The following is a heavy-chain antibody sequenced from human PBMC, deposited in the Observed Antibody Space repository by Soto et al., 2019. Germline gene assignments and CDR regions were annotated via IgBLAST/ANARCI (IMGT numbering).Heavy chain of an antibody. V-gene: IGHV3-43*01. CDR2: ISWDGGST. CDR3: AKASYYYGMDV. J-gene: IGHJ6*02. CDR1: GFTFDDYT. Sequence: GGSLRLSCAASGFTFDDYTMHWVRQAPGKGLEWVSLISWDGGSTYYADSVKGRFTISRDNSKNSLYLQMNSLRTEDTDLYYCAKASYYYGMDVWGQGTTVTVSS.